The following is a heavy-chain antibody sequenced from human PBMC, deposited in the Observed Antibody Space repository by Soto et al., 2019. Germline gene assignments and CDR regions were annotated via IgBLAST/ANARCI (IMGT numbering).Heavy chain of an antibody. Sequence: SETLSLTCTVSGGSISSSSYYWGWIRQPPGKGLEWIGYIYYSGSTNYNPSLKSRVTISVDTSKNQFSLKLSSVTAADTAVYYCARCRPGYDILTGYYPEEGYGMDVWGQGTTVTVSS. J-gene: IGHJ6*02. CDR2: IYYSGST. V-gene: IGHV4-39*01. CDR1: GGSISSSSYY. CDR3: ARCRPGYDILTGYYPEEGYGMDV. D-gene: IGHD3-9*01.